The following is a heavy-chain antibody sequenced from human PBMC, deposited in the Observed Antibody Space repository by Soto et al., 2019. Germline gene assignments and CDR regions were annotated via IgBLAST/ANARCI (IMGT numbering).Heavy chain of an antibody. CDR1: GYSFTSYW. J-gene: IGHJ6*04. Sequence: PGESLKISCKGSGYSFTSYWIGWVRQMPGKGLEWMGIIYPGDSDTRYSPSFQGQVTISADKSISTAYLQWSSLKASDTAMYYCARDKPALWFGEVQSYYGMDVWGKATTVTVS. D-gene: IGHD3-10*01. V-gene: IGHV5-51*01. CDR3: ARDKPALWFGEVQSYYGMDV. CDR2: IYPGDSDT.